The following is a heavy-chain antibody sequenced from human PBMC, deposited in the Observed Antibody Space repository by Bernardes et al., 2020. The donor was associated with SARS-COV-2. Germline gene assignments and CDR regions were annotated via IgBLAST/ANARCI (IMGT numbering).Heavy chain of an antibody. D-gene: IGHD4-17*01. V-gene: IGHV3-23*01. Sequence: GGYLRLSCAASGFTFRSYAMTWVRQAPGKGLEWVSTISDSGGSTYYADSVKGRFTISRDNSKNSLYLQMNTLRAEDTAVYYCAKDWVDEYGGIDYWGQGTLVTVSS. J-gene: IGHJ4*02. CDR1: GFTFRSYA. CDR3: AKDWVDEYGGIDY. CDR2: ISDSGGST.